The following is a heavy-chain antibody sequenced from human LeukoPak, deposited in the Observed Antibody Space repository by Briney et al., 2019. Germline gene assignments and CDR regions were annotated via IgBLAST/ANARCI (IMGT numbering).Heavy chain of an antibody. Sequence: GGSLRLSCAASGFTFTNHDMHWVRQETGRGLEWVSAINPAGRTYYADSVRGRFIISRENAKNSFYLQLNSLRVEDTAIYYCAREGSDEFADIWGQGTFVTVSS. CDR2: INPAGRT. D-gene: IGHD3-10*01. CDR1: GFTFTNHD. CDR3: AREGSDEFADI. V-gene: IGHV3-13*01. J-gene: IGHJ3*02.